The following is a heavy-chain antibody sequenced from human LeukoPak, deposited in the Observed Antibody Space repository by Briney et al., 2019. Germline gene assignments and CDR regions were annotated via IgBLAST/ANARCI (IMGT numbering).Heavy chain of an antibody. J-gene: IGHJ6*03. D-gene: IGHD3-3*01. V-gene: IGHV3-30-3*01. CDR2: ISYDGSNK. CDR3: ARDEHWSPSYYYYMDV. Sequence: GRSLRLSCAASGFTFSSYAMHWVRQAPGKGLEWVAVISYDGSNKYYADSVKGRFTISKDNSKNTLYLQMNSLRAEDTAVYYCARDEHWSPSYYYYMDVWGKGTTVTVSS. CDR1: GFTFSSYA.